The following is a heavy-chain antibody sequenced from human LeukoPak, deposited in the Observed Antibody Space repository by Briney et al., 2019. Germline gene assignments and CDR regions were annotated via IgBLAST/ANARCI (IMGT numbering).Heavy chain of an antibody. CDR1: GDSISSRSYY. V-gene: IGHV4-39*01. D-gene: IGHD6-13*01. CDR2: VYYSGST. Sequence: SETLSPTCSVSGDSISSRSYYWDWIRLPPGKGLEWIGSVYYSGSTYYNPSLKSRVTMSVDTSKNQFSLKLSSVTAADTAVYYCARLVSIAAAGKYWGQGTLVTVSS. J-gene: IGHJ4*02. CDR3: ARLVSIAAAGKY.